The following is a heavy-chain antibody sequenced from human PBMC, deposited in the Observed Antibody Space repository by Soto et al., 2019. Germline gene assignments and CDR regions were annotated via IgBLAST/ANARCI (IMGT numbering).Heavy chain of an antibody. CDR2: ISSGGIT. D-gene: IGHD3-22*01. J-gene: IGHJ5*01. Sequence: TLRRPCTVAGASVTGGCNYWSWIRKPRGKGLEWIVYISSGGITNYNPSLESRVTISLDTSKNQFSLRLSSVTAAGTAVYYCAREDAGYYHANSGYKNWFDCRGQGTLVTISS. V-gene: IGHV4-61*01. CDR3: AREDAGYYHANSGYKNWFDC. CDR1: GASVTGGCNY.